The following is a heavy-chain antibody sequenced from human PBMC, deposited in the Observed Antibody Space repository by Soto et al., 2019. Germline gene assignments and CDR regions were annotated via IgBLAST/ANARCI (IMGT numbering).Heavy chain of an antibody. CDR2: INHSGST. CDR3: ARGYGRNFDY. D-gene: IGHD3-10*01. V-gene: IGHV4-34*01. Sequence: QVQLQQWGAGLLKPSETLSLTCAIYGGSFSGYYWSWLRQPPGKGLEWIGEINHSGSTNYNPSLXSXAXIXXDTSQNQFSLKLSSVTAADTAVYSCARGYGRNFDYWGQGTLVTVSS. CDR1: GGSFSGYY. J-gene: IGHJ4*02.